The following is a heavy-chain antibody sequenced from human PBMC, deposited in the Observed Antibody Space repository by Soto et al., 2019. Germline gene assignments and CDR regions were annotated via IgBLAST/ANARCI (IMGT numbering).Heavy chain of an antibody. Sequence: SETLSLTCTVSGGSISSSNWWSWVRQPPGKGLEWIGEIYRSGSTNYNPSLKSRVTISVDKSKNQFSLKLSSVTAADTAVYYCARAAAAGTTLDYWGQGTLVTVSS. CDR1: GGSISSSNW. CDR3: ARAAAAGTTLDY. J-gene: IGHJ4*02. CDR2: IYRSGST. V-gene: IGHV4-4*02. D-gene: IGHD6-13*01.